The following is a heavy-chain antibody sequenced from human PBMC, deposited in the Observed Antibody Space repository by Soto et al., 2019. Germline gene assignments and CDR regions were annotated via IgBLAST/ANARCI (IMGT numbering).Heavy chain of an antibody. CDR1: GYTLTELS. CDR2: FDPEDADT. CDR3: ATLKSDLGLSGNYFNYFDY. J-gene: IGHJ4*02. V-gene: IGHV1-24*01. Sequence: ASVKVSCKVSGYTLTELSMHWVRQAPGKGLEWMGGFDPEDADTIYAQKFQGRVTMTEDTSTDTAYMELSNLRSEDTAVYYCATLKSDLGLSGNYFNYFDYWGQGSLVTVSS. D-gene: IGHD3-10*01.